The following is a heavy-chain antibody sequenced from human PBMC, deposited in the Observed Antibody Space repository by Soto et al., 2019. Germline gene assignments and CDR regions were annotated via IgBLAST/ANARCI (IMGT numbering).Heavy chain of an antibody. V-gene: IGHV3-13*01. CDR1: GFTFSSYD. D-gene: IGHD2-15*01. CDR3: ARGPTEYCSGSSCYRDGAFDI. CDR2: IGTAGDT. J-gene: IGHJ3*02. Sequence: GGSLRLSCAASGFTFSSYDMHWVRQATGRGLEWVSAIGTAGDTYYPGSVKGRFTISRENAKNSLYLQMNSLRAGDTAVYYCARGPTEYCSGSSCYRDGAFDIWGQGTMVTVSS.